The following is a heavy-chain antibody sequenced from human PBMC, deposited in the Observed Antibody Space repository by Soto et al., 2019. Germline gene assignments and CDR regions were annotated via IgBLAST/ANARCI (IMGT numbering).Heavy chain of an antibody. Sequence: EVQLVESGGGLVQPGGSLRLSCAASGFTFSSYWMHWVRQAPGKGLLWVSQIKPDGSWTSYADSVKGRFTVSRDNAKSTMFLQMNSLRSEDTAVYYCSRSALPYGFEIRGQGTMVTVSS. CDR3: SRSALPYGFEI. V-gene: IGHV3-74*01. D-gene: IGHD2-15*01. J-gene: IGHJ3*02. CDR1: GFTFSSYW. CDR2: IKPDGSWT.